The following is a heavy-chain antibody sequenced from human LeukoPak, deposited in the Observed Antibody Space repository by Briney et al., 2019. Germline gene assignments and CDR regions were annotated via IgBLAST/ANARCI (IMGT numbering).Heavy chain of an antibody. Sequence: PGGSLRLSSAASGFIYSNSWMSWVRQAPGKGLEWVANIRQDGSERYYVDSVKGRFTISRDNAKKSLYLRMNSLRAEDTAVYYCARDGGTALAGAFDYWGQGTLVTVSS. CDR3: ARDGGTALAGAFDY. J-gene: IGHJ4*02. D-gene: IGHD6-19*01. CDR2: IRQDGSER. CDR1: GFIYSNSW. V-gene: IGHV3-7*01.